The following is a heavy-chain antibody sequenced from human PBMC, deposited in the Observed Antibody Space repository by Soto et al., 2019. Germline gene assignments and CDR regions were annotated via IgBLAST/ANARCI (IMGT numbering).Heavy chain of an antibody. CDR2: IIPIFGTA. V-gene: IGHV1-69*13. J-gene: IGHJ4*02. CDR3: ARDYKPSKPYQLLLTFDY. CDR1: GGTFSSYA. D-gene: IGHD2-2*01. Sequence: ASVKVSCKASGGTFSSYAISWVRQAPGQGLEWMGGIIPIFGTANYAQKFQGRVTITADESTSTAYMELSSLRSEDTAVYYCARDYKPSKPYQLLLTFDYWGQGTLVT.